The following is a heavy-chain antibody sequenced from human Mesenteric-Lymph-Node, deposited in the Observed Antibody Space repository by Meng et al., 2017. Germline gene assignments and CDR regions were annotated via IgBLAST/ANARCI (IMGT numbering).Heavy chain of an antibody. J-gene: IGHJ5*02. V-gene: IGHV3-11*01. CDR3: ARDGGYRRFDV. CDR2: ISKSGSFI. Sequence: VQQVGSGGDLVKPGGSLRLCCAASGFSVSDDHMSWIRQAPGKGLEWISYISKSGSFIYYADPVKGRFTISRDNAKDSLYLQMYSLRAEDTAVYYCARDGGYRRFDVWGQGTLVTVSS. CDR1: GFSVSDDH. D-gene: IGHD3-10*01.